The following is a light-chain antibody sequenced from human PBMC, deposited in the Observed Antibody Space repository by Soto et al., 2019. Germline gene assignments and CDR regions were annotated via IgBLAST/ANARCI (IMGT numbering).Light chain of an antibody. Sequence: DIQLTPSPAFLSASLGDRVTITCRASQGISSYLAWYQQKPGKAPKLLIYAASTLQSGVPSRFRGSGSGTDFTLTISCLQSEDFEPYYCQQYYSYPITFGQGTRLEIK. CDR3: QQYYSYPIT. J-gene: IGKJ5*01. CDR1: QGISSY. CDR2: AAS. V-gene: IGKV1-9*01.